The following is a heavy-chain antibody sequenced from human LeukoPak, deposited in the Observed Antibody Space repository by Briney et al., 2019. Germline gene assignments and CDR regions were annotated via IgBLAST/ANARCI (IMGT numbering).Heavy chain of an antibody. J-gene: IGHJ6*03. CDR1: GYTFTSYG. CDR2: ISAYNGNT. V-gene: IGHV1-18*01. Sequence: ASVKVSCKASGYTFTSYGISWVRQAPGQGLEWMGWISAYNGNTNYAQKLQGRVTMTTDTSTSTAYMELRSLRSDDTAVYYCARDEYYYDSSGYLYYYMDVWGKGTTVTVPS. CDR3: ARDEYYYDSSGYLYYYMDV. D-gene: IGHD3-22*01.